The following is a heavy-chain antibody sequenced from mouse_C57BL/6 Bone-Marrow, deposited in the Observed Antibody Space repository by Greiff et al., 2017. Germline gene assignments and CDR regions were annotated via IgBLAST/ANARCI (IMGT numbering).Heavy chain of an antibody. J-gene: IGHJ3*01. D-gene: IGHD1-1*01. CDR1: GFTFSSYA. Sequence: EVKLMESGGGLVKPGGSLKLSCAASGFTFSSYAMSWVRQTPEKRLEWVATISDGGSYTYYPDNVKGRFTISRDNAKNNLYLQMSHLKSEDTAMYYCARDGLRSAWFAYWGQGTLVTVSA. CDR2: ISDGGSYT. CDR3: ARDGLRSAWFAY. V-gene: IGHV5-4*01.